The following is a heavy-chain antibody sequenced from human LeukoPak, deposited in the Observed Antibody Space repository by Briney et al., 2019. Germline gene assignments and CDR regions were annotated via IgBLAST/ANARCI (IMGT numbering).Heavy chain of an antibody. Sequence: TGGSLRLSCAASGFTFSNAWMYWVRQAPGKGLEWVGRIKSKTDGGTTDYAAPVKGRFTISRDDSKNTLYLQMNSLKTEDTAVYYCTTDPDWWERLRTFDYWGQGTLVTVSS. J-gene: IGHJ4*02. CDR1: GFTFSNAW. D-gene: IGHD1-26*01. CDR3: TTDPDWWERLRTFDY. CDR2: IKSKTDGGTT. V-gene: IGHV3-15*01.